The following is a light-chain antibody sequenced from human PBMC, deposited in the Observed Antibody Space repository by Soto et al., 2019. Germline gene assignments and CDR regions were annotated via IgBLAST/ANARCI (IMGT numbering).Light chain of an antibody. V-gene: IGKV3-15*01. CDR3: HQYNNWPPT. J-gene: IGKJ4*01. CDR2: GAS. Sequence: EIVMTQSPATLSVSPGERATLSCRASQSVSSNLAWYQQKPGQAPRLLIYGASTRATGIPARFSGSGSGTEFTLTISSLQSEDFAVYYCHQYNNWPPTFGGGTKVEI. CDR1: QSVSSN.